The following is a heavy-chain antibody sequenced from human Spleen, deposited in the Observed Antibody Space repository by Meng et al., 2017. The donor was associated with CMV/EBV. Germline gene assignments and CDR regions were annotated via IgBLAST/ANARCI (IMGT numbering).Heavy chain of an antibody. J-gene: IGHJ3*02. CDR3: ARDWKCHARSDVFDI. Sequence: ASVKVSCKASGYTFSRYGISWVRQAPGQGLEWMGWVGGCDGDTNYAPEVQGRVTMTTDTSTNTAYMEFRCLRSDDTAVYYCARDWKCHARSDVFDIWGQGTMVTVSS. V-gene: IGHV1-18*01. D-gene: IGHD2-2*01. CDR1: GYTFSRYG. CDR2: VGGCDGDT.